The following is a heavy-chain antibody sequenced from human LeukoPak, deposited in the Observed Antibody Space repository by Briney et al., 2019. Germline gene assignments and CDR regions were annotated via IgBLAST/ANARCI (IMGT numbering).Heavy chain of an antibody. D-gene: IGHD4-17*01. Sequence: SGTLSLTCAVSGGSISSSNWWRWVRQPPGKGLEWIGEIYHSGSTNYNPSLKSRVTISVDKSKNQFSLKLSSVTAADTAVYYCARAGYGDYYGEYFQHWGQGTLVTVSS. CDR3: ARAGYGDYYGEYFQH. V-gene: IGHV4-4*02. CDR1: GGSISSSNW. J-gene: IGHJ1*01. CDR2: IYHSGST.